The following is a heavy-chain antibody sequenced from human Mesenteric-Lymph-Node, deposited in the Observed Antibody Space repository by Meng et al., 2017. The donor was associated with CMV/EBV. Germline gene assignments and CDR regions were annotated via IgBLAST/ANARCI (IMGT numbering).Heavy chain of an antibody. CDR2: INHSGST. CDR1: GGSFSGYY. CDR3: ARGSSYDILTGYFDY. D-gene: IGHD3-9*01. Sequence: QVQLCQGGAGLLKPSETLSVTCAVYGGSFSGYYWSWIRQSPEKGLEWIGEINHSGSTTYNPSFTSRIIISVDTSTNQISLNMSSVTAADTAVYYCARGSSYDILTGYFDYWGQGALVTVSS. V-gene: IGHV4-34*01. J-gene: IGHJ4*02.